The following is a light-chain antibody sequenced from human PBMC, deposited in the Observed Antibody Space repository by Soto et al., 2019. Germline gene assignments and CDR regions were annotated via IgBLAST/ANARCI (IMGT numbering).Light chain of an antibody. CDR3: LQDYGYPWT. CDR2: GAY. Sequence: IQMTQSPSTLSGSVGDRVTITCRASQTISSWLAWYQQKPGKAPKLLIYGAYSLQSGVPSRFSGSGSGADFTLTISSLQPEDFATYFCLQDYGYPWTFGQGTRVEVK. V-gene: IGKV1-6*01. J-gene: IGKJ1*01. CDR1: QTISSW.